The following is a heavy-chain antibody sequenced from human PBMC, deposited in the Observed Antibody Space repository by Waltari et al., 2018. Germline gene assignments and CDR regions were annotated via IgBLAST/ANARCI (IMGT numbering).Heavy chain of an antibody. CDR2: IWYDGSNK. CDR3: ARDAQSDYYDSSGYADY. J-gene: IGHJ4*02. Sequence: QVQLVESGGGVVQPGRSLRLSCAASGFTFSSYGMHWVRQAPGKGLGWVAVIWYDGSNKYDADSVKGRFTISRDNSKNTLYLQMNSLRAEDTAVYYCARDAQSDYYDSSGYADYWGQGTLVTVSS. D-gene: IGHD3-22*01. V-gene: IGHV3-33*01. CDR1: GFTFSSYG.